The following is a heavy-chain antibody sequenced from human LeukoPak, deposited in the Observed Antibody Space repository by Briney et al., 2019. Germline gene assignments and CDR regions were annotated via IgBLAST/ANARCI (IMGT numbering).Heavy chain of an antibody. V-gene: IGHV3-66*01. D-gene: IGHD3-10*01. J-gene: IGHJ6*03. Sequence: GGSLRLSCAASGITVRSNYMSWVRQAPGKVLEWVSVIYSGGRTHYAASVKGRFTISRDNSKNTLYLQMNSLRAEDTAVYYCARVLSGSGSLYYYYYYMDVWGKGTTVTISS. CDR3: ARVLSGSGSLYYYYYYMDV. CDR1: GITVRSNY. CDR2: IYSGGRT.